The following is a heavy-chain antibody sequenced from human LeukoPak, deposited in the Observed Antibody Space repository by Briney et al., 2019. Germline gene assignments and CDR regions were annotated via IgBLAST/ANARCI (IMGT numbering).Heavy chain of an antibody. D-gene: IGHD6-13*01. Sequence: GGSLRLSCAASGLTFSSYAMSWVRQAPGKGLEWVAVISYDGSNKYYADSVKGRFTISRDNSKNTLYLQMNSLRAEDTAVYYCATGEAAAGTGPLGYWGQGTLVTVSS. CDR1: GLTFSSYA. V-gene: IGHV3-30*03. CDR2: ISYDGSNK. CDR3: ATGEAAAGTGPLGY. J-gene: IGHJ4*02.